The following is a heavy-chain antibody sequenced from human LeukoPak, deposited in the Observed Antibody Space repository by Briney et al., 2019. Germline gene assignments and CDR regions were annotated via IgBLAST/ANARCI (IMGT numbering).Heavy chain of an antibody. CDR3: ARGYDYGDYE. D-gene: IGHD4-17*01. Sequence: ASVKVSCKASGYTFTDYYMHWVRQATGQGLEWMGWMNPNSGNTGYAQKFQGRVTMTRNTSISTAYMELSSLRSEDTAVYYCARGYDYGDYEWGQGTLVTVSS. V-gene: IGHV1-8*02. J-gene: IGHJ4*02. CDR1: GYTFTDYY. CDR2: MNPNSGNT.